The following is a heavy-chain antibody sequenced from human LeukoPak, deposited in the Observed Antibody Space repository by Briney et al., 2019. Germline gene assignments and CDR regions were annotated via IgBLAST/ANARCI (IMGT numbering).Heavy chain of an antibody. Sequence: PSETLSLTCTVSGDSISNYYWSWIRQPPGKGLEWIGYIYYSGNTDYNPSLKSRVTISVDTSKNQFSLRLNSVTAADTAVYYCARYRNEALFAFDIWGQGTVVTVPS. J-gene: IGHJ3*02. D-gene: IGHD1-14*01. CDR3: ARYRNEALFAFDI. CDR2: IYYSGNT. V-gene: IGHV4-59*01. CDR1: GDSISNYY.